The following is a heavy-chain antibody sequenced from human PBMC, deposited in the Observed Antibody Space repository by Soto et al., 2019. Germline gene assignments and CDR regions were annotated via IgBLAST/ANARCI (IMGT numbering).Heavy chain of an antibody. CDR3: ARALYHLGELFGTRAFDI. J-gene: IGHJ3*02. D-gene: IGHD3-16*01. V-gene: IGHV4-59*11. CDR1: GGSISNHY. Sequence: SQTPPLSYSVSGGSISNHYCSWILQPPGKGLEWIGYIYYSGSTNYNPSLKSRVTISVDTSKNQFSLKLSSVTAADTAVYYCARALYHLGELFGTRAFDIWGQGTMVTVSS. CDR2: IYYSGST.